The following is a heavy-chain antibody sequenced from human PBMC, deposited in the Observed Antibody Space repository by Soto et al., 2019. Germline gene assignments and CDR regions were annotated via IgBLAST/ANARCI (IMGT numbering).Heavy chain of an antibody. D-gene: IGHD5-18*01. J-gene: IGHJ5*02. Sequence: PSETLSLTCAVHGGSFSGYDWSWIRQRSGKGLEWIWEINHSGSTNYNPSLKSRVTISVDTAKTQFSLKLSSVTAADTAVYYCSRGRRGYSYLSRFDPPSQGTLVTGSS. CDR2: INHSGST. V-gene: IGHV4-34*01. CDR3: SRGRRGYSYLSRFDP. CDR1: GGSFSGYD.